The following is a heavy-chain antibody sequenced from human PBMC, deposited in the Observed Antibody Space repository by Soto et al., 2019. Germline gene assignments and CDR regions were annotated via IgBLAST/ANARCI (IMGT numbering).Heavy chain of an antibody. CDR3: ARYRREAVAGYTLDN. CDR2: VYNSGST. V-gene: IGHV4-59*01. D-gene: IGHD6-13*01. J-gene: IGHJ3*01. CDR1: GGSISSNY. Sequence: PSETLSLTCTVSGGSISSNYWTWIRQPPGKGLEWIGYVYNSGSTNYNPSLKSRVTISEDTSKSQFSLKVNSMTAADTAVYYCARYRREAVAGYTLDNWGQGQWSP.